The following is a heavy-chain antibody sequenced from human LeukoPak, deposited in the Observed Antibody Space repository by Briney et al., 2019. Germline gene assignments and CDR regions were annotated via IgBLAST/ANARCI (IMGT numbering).Heavy chain of an antibody. D-gene: IGHD6-13*01. CDR2: INHSGST. V-gene: IGHV4-34*01. Sequence: KPSETLSLTCAVYGGSFSGYYWSWIRQPPGKGLEWIGEINHSGSTNYNPSLKSRVTISVDTSKNQFSLKLSSVTAADTAVYYCAREGSDSSSPKVAFDIWGQGTMVTVSS. CDR3: AREGSDSSSPKVAFDI. CDR1: GGSFSGYY. J-gene: IGHJ3*02.